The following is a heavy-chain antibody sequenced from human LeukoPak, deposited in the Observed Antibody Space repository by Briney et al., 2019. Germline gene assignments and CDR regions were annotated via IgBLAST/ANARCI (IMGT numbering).Heavy chain of an antibody. J-gene: IGHJ4*02. CDR3: ARAPGEGMTTVTIIDY. CDR1: GGSISSGGYY. CDR2: IYFSGST. V-gene: IGHV4-31*03. D-gene: IGHD4-17*01. Sequence: SQTLSLTCTVSGGSISSGGYYWSWIRQHPGKGLEWFGYIYFSGSTYYIPSLKSRVTISVDTSKNQFSLKLSSVTAADTAVYYCARAPGEGMTTVTIIDYWGQGTLVTVSS.